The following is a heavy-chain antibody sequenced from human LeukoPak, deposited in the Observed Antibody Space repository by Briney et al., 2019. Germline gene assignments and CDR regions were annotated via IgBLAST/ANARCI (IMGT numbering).Heavy chain of an antibody. J-gene: IGHJ4*02. D-gene: IGHD3-3*01. CDR2: IIPIFGTA. CDR3: ARDEARITIFGVAGYFDY. V-gene: IGHV1-69*05. Sequence: SVKVSCKASGGTFSSYAISWVRQAPGQGLEWMGGIIPIFGTANYAQKFQGRVTITRDTSASTAYMVLSSLRSEDTAVYYCARDEARITIFGVAGYFDYWGQGTLVTVSS. CDR1: GGTFSSYA.